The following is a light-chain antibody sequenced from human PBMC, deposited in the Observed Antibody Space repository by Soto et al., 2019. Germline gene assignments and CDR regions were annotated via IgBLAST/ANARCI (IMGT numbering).Light chain of an antibody. CDR2: AAS. CDR1: QSAFNNY. V-gene: IGKV3-20*01. J-gene: IGKJ1*01. CDR3: QQYGSSPWT. Sequence: EVVLTQSPGTLSLSPGEGATLSCRASQSAFNNYLAWFQQKPGQAPRLLIYAASTMAAGIPERFSGSGSGTEFFLTISRLEPEDFAVYYCQQYGSSPWTLGQGTQVEMK.